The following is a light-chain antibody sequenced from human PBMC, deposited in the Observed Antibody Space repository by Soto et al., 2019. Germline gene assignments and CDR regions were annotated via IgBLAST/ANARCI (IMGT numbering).Light chain of an antibody. V-gene: IGLV1-40*01. CDR3: AAWDGSLNGYV. J-gene: IGLJ1*01. CDR2: GNN. CDR1: SSNIGADYD. Sequence: QSVLTQSPSVSGAPGQRVTISCTGSSSNIGADYDVHWYQRLPGTAPKLLIYGNNNRPSGVPDRFSGSKSGTSASLAISGLQSEDEADYCCAAWDGSLNGYVFGTGTKVTVL.